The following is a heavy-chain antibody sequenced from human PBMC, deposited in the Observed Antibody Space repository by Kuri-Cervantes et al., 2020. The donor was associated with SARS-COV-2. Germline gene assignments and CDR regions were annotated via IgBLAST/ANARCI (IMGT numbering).Heavy chain of an antibody. CDR3: ARDAYSSNWYVPNFDF. CDR1: GFTFDDYA. J-gene: IGHJ4*02. CDR2: ISWNSGSI. Sequence: SLKISCAASGFTFDDYAMHWVRQAPGKGLEWVSGISWNSGSIGYADSVKGRFTISRDNAKNSLYLQMNSLRAGDTAVYYCARDAYSSNWYVPNFDFWGQGTLVTVSS. D-gene: IGHD6-13*01. V-gene: IGHV3-9*01.